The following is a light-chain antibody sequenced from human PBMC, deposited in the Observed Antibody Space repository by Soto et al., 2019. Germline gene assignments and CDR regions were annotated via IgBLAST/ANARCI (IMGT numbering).Light chain of an antibody. V-gene: IGLV1-44*01. CDR3: AAWDDSLNGKV. CDR2: SNN. Sequence: SVLTQPPSASGTPGQRVTISCSGSSSNIGSNTVNWYQQLPGTAPKLLIYSNNQRPSGVPDRFSGSKSGTSASLAISGLQSEDEADYYCAAWDDSLNGKVFGGGTKVTVL. CDR1: SSNIGSNT. J-gene: IGLJ2*01.